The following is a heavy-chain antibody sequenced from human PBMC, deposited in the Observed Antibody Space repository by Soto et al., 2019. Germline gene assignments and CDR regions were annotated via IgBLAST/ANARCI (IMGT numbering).Heavy chain of an antibody. V-gene: IGHV4-31*03. Sequence: QLQLQESGPGLVKPSQTLSLACTVSGVSFSSGGYYWSWIRQLPGKGLEWIGYIYYSGSTYYNPSLKRRFPISLDTSKNPFSLKLRSVTAADTAVYYCARATSFTGPHGYWGQGTLVTVPS. D-gene: IGHD2-8*02. CDR2: IYYSGST. CDR1: GVSFSSGGYY. CDR3: ARATSFTGPHGY. J-gene: IGHJ4*02.